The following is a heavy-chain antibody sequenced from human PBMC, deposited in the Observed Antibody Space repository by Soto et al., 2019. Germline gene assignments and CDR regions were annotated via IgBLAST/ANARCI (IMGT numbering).Heavy chain of an antibody. CDR1: GFTFSSYA. CDR3: ARDIEYSSSSHVY. J-gene: IGHJ4*02. V-gene: IGHV3-30-3*01. D-gene: IGHD6-6*01. Sequence: QVQLVESGGGVVQPGRSLRLSCAASGFTFSSYAMHWVRQAPGKGLEWVAVISYDGSNKYYADSVKGRFTISRDNSKNTLYLQMNSLRAEDTAVYYCARDIEYSSSSHVYWGQGTLVTVSS. CDR2: ISYDGSNK.